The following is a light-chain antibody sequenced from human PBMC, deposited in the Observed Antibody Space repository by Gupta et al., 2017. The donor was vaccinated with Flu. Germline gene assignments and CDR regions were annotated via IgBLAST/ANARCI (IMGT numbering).Light chain of an antibody. CDR3: LLYYGGALI. Sequence: QPVVTQEPSLTVSPGGTVTLTCASSTGAVTSANFPNWFQQKPGQAPRALIYSTTNKQSWTPARFSGSLLGDKAALTLSGVQPEDEDEYFCLLYYGGALIFGGGTKLTVL. CDR2: STT. V-gene: IGLV7-43*01. J-gene: IGLJ2*01. CDR1: TGAVTSANF.